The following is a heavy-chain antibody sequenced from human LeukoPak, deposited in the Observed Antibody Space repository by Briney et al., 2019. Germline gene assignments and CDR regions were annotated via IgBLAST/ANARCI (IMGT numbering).Heavy chain of an antibody. D-gene: IGHD2-15*01. V-gene: IGHV1-69*13. CDR1: GGTFSSYA. CDR3: ARGACSGGSCYYYFDY. CDR2: IIPIFGTA. Sequence: SVKVSCKASGGTFSSYAISWVRQAPGQGLEWMGGIIPIFGTANYAQKFQGRVTITADESTSTAYMELSSLRSEDTAVYYCARGACSGGSCYYYFDYWGQGTLVTVSS. J-gene: IGHJ4*02.